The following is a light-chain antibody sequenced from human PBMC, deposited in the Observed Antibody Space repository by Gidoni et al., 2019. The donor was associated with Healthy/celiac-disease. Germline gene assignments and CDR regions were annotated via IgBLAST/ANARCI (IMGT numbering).Light chain of an antibody. CDR3: QQYYSTQEWT. CDR2: WAS. V-gene: IGKV4-1*01. J-gene: IGKJ1*01. Sequence: DIVMTQSPDSLAVSLGERATINCKSSQSVLYSSNNKNYLAWYQQKPGQPPKLLIYWASTRESGVPDRFSGSGSGTDFTLTSSSLQAEDVAVYYCQQYYSTQEWTFXQXTKVEIK. CDR1: QSVLYSSNNKNY.